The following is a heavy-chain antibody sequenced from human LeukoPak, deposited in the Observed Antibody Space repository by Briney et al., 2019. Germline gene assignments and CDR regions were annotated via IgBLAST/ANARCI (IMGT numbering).Heavy chain of an antibody. V-gene: IGHV3-23*01. D-gene: IGHD6-19*01. CDR1: GFTFSSYA. CDR2: ISGSGGST. J-gene: IGHJ4*02. Sequence: PGGSLRLSCAASGFTFSSYAMSWVRQTPGKGLEWVSAISGSGGSTYYADSVKGRFIISRDNSKNTLYLQMNSLRAEDTAVYYCAKDRTPMAAVAGFDYWGQGTLVTVSS. CDR3: AKDRTPMAAVAGFDY.